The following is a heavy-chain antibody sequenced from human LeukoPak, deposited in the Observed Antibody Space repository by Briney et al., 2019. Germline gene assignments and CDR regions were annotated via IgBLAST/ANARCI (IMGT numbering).Heavy chain of an antibody. V-gene: IGHV4-30-2*01. Sequence: SGTLSLTCTVSGGSISSGGYYWSWIRQPPGKGLEWIGYIYHSGSTYYNPSLKSRVTISVDRSKNQFSLKLSSVTAADTAVYYCARAPRGGSGSYVDYWGQGTLVTVSS. J-gene: IGHJ4*02. CDR3: ARAPRGGSGSYVDY. D-gene: IGHD3-10*01. CDR2: IYHSGST. CDR1: GGSISSGGYY.